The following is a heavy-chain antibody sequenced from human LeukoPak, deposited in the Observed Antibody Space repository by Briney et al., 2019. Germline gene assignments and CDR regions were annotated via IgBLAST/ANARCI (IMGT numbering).Heavy chain of an antibody. V-gene: IGHV3-11*01. J-gene: IGHJ4*02. CDR2: ISSSGRTI. CDR3: ARTKSEDAYGQHHGLDN. Sequence: KPGGSLRLSCAASGNTFSDHYMNWIRQAPGKGLEWVSYISSSGRTIDYADSVKGRFTISRDNAKNSLYLQMNSLRAEDTAVYYCARTKSEDAYGQHHGLDNWGQGTLVTVSS. D-gene: IGHD3-10*01. CDR1: GNTFSDHY.